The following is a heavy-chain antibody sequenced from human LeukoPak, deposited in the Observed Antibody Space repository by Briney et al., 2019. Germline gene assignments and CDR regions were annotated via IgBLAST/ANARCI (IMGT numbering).Heavy chain of an antibody. CDR1: GITFSSYW. Sequence: GGSLRLSCEASGITFSSYWMHWARQAPGKGLVWVSRTNTDGSSTSYMDSVKGRFTISRDNAKNTIYLQMNSLRAEDTAVYYCVPSDSSGLDWGQGTLVTVSS. CDR2: TNTDGSST. D-gene: IGHD3-22*01. V-gene: IGHV3-74*01. CDR3: VPSDSSGLD. J-gene: IGHJ4*02.